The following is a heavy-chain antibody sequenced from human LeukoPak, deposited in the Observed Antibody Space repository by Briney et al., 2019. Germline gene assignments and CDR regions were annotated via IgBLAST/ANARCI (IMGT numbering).Heavy chain of an antibody. CDR3: AHAERNWNSRSDVAFDI. V-gene: IGHV1-8*01. CDR1: GYTFTSYD. Sequence: ASVKVSCKASGYTFTSYDIIWVRQATGQGLEWMGWMNPNSGNTGYAQKFQGRVTMTRNTSISTAYMELSSLRSEDTAVYYCAHAERNWNSRSDVAFDIWGQGTMVTVSS. J-gene: IGHJ3*02. CDR2: MNPNSGNT. D-gene: IGHD1-7*01.